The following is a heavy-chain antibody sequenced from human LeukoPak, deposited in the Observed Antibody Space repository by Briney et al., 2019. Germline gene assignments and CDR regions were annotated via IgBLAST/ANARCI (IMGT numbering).Heavy chain of an antibody. V-gene: IGHV4-38-2*02. J-gene: IGHJ4*02. CDR1: GYSISSGYY. Sequence: SGTLSLTCTVSGYSISSGYYWGWIRQPPGKGLEWIGSIYHSGSTYYNPSLKSRVTISVDTSKNQFSLKLSSVTAADTAVYYCARLGSWYDFDYWGQGTLVTVSS. CDR2: IYHSGST. CDR3: ARLGSWYDFDY. D-gene: IGHD6-13*01.